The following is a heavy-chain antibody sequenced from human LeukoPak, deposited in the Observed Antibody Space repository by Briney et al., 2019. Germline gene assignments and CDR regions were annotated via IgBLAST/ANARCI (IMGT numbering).Heavy chain of an antibody. CDR3: AREVLGYYDSSGYLDY. CDR2: IYHSGST. D-gene: IGHD3-22*01. Sequence: PSETLSLTCTVSGVSISSGGYYWSWIRQPPGKGLEWIGYIYHSGSTYYNPSLKSLITVSLDRSKNQYSLKLSSVTAADTAVYYCAREVLGYYDSSGYLDYWGQGTLVTVSS. J-gene: IGHJ4*02. CDR1: GVSISSGGYY. V-gene: IGHV4-30-2*01.